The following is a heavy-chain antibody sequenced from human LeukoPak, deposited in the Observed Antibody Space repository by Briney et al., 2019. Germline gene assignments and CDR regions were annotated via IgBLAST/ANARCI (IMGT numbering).Heavy chain of an antibody. CDR3: ARVPTSPSGYSAYYFDY. D-gene: IGHD3-22*01. J-gene: IGHJ4*02. V-gene: IGHV3-11*05. CDR1: GFTFSDYY. Sequence: PGGSLRLSCAASGFTFSDYYMSWIRQAPGKGLEWVSYISSSDTYTNYADSVKGRFTISRDNAENSLYLQMNSLRAEDTALYYCARVPTSPSGYSAYYFDYWGQGTLVTVSS. CDR2: ISSSDTYT.